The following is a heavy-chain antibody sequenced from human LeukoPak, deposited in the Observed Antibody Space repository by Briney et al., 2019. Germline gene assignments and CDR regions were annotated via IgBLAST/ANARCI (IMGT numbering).Heavy chain of an antibody. Sequence: GASVKVSCKASGGTFSSYAISWVRQAPGQGLEWMGGIIPIFGTANYAQKFQGRVTMTEDTSTDTAYMELSSLRSEDTAVYYCATSVVVSGKADAFDIWGQGTMVTVSS. D-gene: IGHD3-22*01. CDR2: IIPIFGTA. V-gene: IGHV1-69*06. CDR1: GGTFSSYA. CDR3: ATSVVVSGKADAFDI. J-gene: IGHJ3*02.